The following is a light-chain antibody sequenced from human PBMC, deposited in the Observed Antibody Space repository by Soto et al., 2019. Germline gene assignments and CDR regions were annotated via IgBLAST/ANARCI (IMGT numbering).Light chain of an antibody. J-gene: IGLJ2*01. CDR3: GTWDSSLSGVV. Sequence: QSVLTQPPSVSAAPGQKVTISCSGSSSNIGNNYVSWYQQLPGTAPKLLIYDNSKRPSGTPDRFSGSKSATSATLGITGLQTGDEADYYCGTWDSSLSGVVFGGGTKVTVL. V-gene: IGLV1-51*01. CDR1: SSNIGNNY. CDR2: DNS.